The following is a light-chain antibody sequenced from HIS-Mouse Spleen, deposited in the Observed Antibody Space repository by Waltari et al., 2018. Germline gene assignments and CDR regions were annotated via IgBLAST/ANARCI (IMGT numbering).Light chain of an antibody. Sequence: QSALTQPASVSGSPGQSCTISCTGTRSDVGGYNYVPWYHQHPAKVPKLMIYEVSNRPSGVSNRFSGSKSGNTASLTISGLQAEDEADYYCSSYTSSSTPVVFGGGTKLTVL. CDR2: EVS. J-gene: IGLJ2*01. V-gene: IGLV2-14*01. CDR1: RSDVGGYNY. CDR3: SSYTSSSTPVV.